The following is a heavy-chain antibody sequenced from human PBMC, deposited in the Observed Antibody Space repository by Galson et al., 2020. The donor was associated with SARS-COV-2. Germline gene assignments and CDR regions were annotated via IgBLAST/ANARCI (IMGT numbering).Heavy chain of an antibody. CDR3: ARTSGELDI. D-gene: IGHD1-26*01. CDR2: IYHSGTT. J-gene: IGHJ3*02. CDR1: GGSISTDGHF. V-gene: IGHV4-31*03. Sequence: SETMSLTCTVSGGSISTDGHFWTWIRQPPGKGLEWIGYIYHSGTTYCNPSLKNRLSIAIDTSQNQFSLRLRSVTAADTAVYFCARTSGELDIWGQGTMVIVSS.